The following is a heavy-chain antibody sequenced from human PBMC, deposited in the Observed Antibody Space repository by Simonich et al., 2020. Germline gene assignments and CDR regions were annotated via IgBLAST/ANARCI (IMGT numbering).Heavy chain of an antibody. D-gene: IGHD2-15*01. Sequence: QVQLVQSGAEVKKPGASVKVSCKASGYTFTSYGISWGRQAPGQGLEWMGWISAYNGNTTYAQKLQGRVTMTTDTSTSTAYMELRSLRSDDTAVYYCARASRGTWWYYYFDYWGQGTLVTVSS. CDR2: ISAYNGNT. J-gene: IGHJ4*02. V-gene: IGHV1-18*01. CDR1: GYTFTSYG. CDR3: ARASRGTWWYYYFDY.